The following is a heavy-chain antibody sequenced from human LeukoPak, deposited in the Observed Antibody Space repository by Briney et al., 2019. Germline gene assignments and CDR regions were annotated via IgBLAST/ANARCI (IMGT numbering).Heavy chain of an antibody. CDR3: ARGRYDSRIFDY. D-gene: IGHD3-22*01. CDR2: ISSSSSYI. V-gene: IGHV3-21*01. Sequence: GGSLRLSCAASGFTFSSYSMNWVRQAPGKGLEWVSFISSSSSYIYYADSVKGRFTISRDNAKKSLYLQMNSLRAEDTAVYYCARGRYDSRIFDYWGQGTLVTVSS. J-gene: IGHJ4*02. CDR1: GFTFSSYS.